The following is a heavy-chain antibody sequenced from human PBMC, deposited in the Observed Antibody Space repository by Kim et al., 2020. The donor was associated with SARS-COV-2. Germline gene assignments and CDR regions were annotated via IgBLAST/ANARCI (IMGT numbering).Heavy chain of an antibody. D-gene: IGHD2-15*01. J-gene: IGHJ4*02. Sequence: SETLSLTCTVSGGSISNYYWCWIRQPPGKVLEWIGYIYYSGITNYNPSLKRLVTISVDTSKNQSSLNLSSVTAADTAVYYYARRALGYCSGGSCYSGFDYWGQGTQVTVSS. CDR1: GGSISNYY. V-gene: IGHV4-59*08. CDR3: ARRALGYCSGGSCYSGFDY. CDR2: IYYSGIT.